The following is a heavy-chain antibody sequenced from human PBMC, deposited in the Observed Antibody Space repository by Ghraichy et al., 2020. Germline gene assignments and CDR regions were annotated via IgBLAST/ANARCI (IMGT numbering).Heavy chain of an antibody. CDR3: VAATAPSYYYYGMDV. D-gene: IGHD2-15*01. V-gene: IGHV3-74*01. CDR1: GFTFSSYW. CDR2: INSDGSST. J-gene: IGHJ6*02. Sequence: GESLNISCAASGFTFSSYWMHWVRQAPGKGLVWVSRINSDGSSTSYADSVKGRFTISRDNAKNTLYLQMNSLRAEDTAVYYCVAATAPSYYYYGMDVWGQGTTVTVSS.